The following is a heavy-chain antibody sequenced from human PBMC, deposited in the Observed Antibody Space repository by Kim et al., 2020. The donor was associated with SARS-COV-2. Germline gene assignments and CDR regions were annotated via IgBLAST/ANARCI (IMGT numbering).Heavy chain of an antibody. D-gene: IGHD6-13*01. J-gene: IGHJ5*02. CDR3: ARESTPAAGAAYNWFDP. Sequence: GSLRLSCAASGFTFSRHEMNWVRQAPGKGLQWVSYISSTGNTIYYADSVKGRFTISRDNAKNSLFLQMNSLRAEDTAVYYCARESTPAAGAAYNWFDPWGQGTLVTVSS. CDR2: ISSTGNTI. CDR1: GFTFSRHE. V-gene: IGHV3-48*03.